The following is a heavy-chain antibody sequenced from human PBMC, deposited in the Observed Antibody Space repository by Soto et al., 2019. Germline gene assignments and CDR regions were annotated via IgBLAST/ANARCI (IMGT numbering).Heavy chain of an antibody. CDR1: GDSVSSNSAA. Sequence: SQTLSLTCAISGDSVSSNSAAWNWIRQSPSRGLEWLGRTYYRSKWDNDYAVSVKSRITINPDTSKKQFSLQLNSVTPVDTAVYYCARSGVDYGSGSYYNHNWFDPWGQGTLVTVSS. D-gene: IGHD3-10*01. J-gene: IGHJ5*02. CDR2: TYYRSKWDN. V-gene: IGHV6-1*01. CDR3: ARSGVDYGSGSYYNHNWFDP.